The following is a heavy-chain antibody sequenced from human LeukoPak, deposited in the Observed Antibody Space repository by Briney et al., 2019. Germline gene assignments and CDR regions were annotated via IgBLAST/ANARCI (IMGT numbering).Heavy chain of an antibody. V-gene: IGHV3-48*04. CDR1: GFTFSSYS. CDR2: ISSSNSTI. Sequence: GGSLRLSCAASGFTFSSYSMNWVRQAPGKGLEWVSYISSSNSTIYYADSVKGRFTISRDNAKNSLYLQMNSLRAEDTAVYYCARGLRVAAAGLDYWGQGTLVTVSS. D-gene: IGHD6-13*01. CDR3: ARGLRVAAAGLDY. J-gene: IGHJ4*02.